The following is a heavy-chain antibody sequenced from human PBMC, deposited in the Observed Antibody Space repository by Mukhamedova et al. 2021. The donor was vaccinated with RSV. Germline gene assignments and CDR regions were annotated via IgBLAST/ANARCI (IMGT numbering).Heavy chain of an antibody. Sequence: GWVTFIRFDGSYKYYADSVKGRFTISRDNSKNTLYLEMNSLRPEDTAVYYCAKNRISGSYFFDSWGQGTLVTVSS. CDR2: IRFDGSYK. J-gene: IGHJ4*02. V-gene: IGHV3-30*02. D-gene: IGHD1-26*01. CDR3: AKNRISGSYFFDS.